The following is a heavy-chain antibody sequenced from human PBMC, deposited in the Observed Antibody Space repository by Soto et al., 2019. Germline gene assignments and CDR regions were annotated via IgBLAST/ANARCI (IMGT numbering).Heavy chain of an antibody. Sequence: QVQLVQSGAEVKQPGSSVKVSCKASADTFNSYSLSWLRQAPGQRLEWIGGITTVFGTADYAQSFEDRLTITADDSTSTVYMELSSLRSADTAVYYCARSLEGTTVTNWFDPWGQGALVTVSS. CDR1: ADTFNSYS. V-gene: IGHV1-69*01. CDR3: ARSLEGTTVTNWFDP. D-gene: IGHD4-17*01. CDR2: ITTVFGTA. J-gene: IGHJ5*02.